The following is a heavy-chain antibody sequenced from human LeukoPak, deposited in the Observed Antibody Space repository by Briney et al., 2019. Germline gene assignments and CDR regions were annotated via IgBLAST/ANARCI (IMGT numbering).Heavy chain of an antibody. V-gene: IGHV4-59*08. CDR3: ARHRSSGDDY. CDR1: GGSISGYY. J-gene: IGHJ4*02. D-gene: IGHD6-25*01. CDR2: IYYSGST. Sequence: SETLSLTCTVSGGSISGYYWSWIRQPPGKGLEWIGYIYYSGSTTYNPSLKSRATMSVDTSKNQLSLRVSSVTAADTAVYYCARHRSSGDDYWGQGTLVTVSS.